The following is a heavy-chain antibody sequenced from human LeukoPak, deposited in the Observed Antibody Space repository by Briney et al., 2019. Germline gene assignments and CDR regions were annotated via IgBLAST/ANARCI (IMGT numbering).Heavy chain of an antibody. Sequence: GGSLRLSCAASGFTFSIYSMNWVRQAPGKGLEWVSSISSSNNYIYYADSVKGRFTVSGDNAKNSLYLQMNSLGAEDTAVYYCARRYCGSTSCQPLDYWGQGTLVTVSS. CDR1: GFTFSIYS. D-gene: IGHD2-2*01. CDR3: ARRYCGSTSCQPLDY. V-gene: IGHV3-21*01. J-gene: IGHJ4*02. CDR2: ISSSNNYI.